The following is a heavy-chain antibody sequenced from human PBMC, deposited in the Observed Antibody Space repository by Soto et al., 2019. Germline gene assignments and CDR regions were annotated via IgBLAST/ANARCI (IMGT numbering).Heavy chain of an antibody. Sequence: PGGSLRLSCAASGFTFSSYAIIWVRQAPGKGLEWVSAINNNGRSTYYADSVKGRFTLSRDNSKNTLYLQVNSLRAEDTAIYYCAKGSSGSRPYYFDNWGQGT. J-gene: IGHJ4*02. CDR2: INNNGRST. V-gene: IGHV3-23*01. CDR3: AKGSSGSRPYYFDN. D-gene: IGHD3-22*01. CDR1: GFTFSSYA.